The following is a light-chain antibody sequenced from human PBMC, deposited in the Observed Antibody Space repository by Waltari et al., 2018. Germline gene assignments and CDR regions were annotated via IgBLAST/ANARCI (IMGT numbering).Light chain of an antibody. CDR1: QSVSSN. CDR3: QQYNNWPPYT. Sequence: EIVMTPSPATLSVSQGERATLFCRASQSVSSNLAWYQQKPGQAPRLLMYGASTRATGIPARFSGSGSGTEFTLTISSMQSEDFTVYYCQQYNNWPPYTFGQGTKLEIK. V-gene: IGKV3-15*01. J-gene: IGKJ2*01. CDR2: GAS.